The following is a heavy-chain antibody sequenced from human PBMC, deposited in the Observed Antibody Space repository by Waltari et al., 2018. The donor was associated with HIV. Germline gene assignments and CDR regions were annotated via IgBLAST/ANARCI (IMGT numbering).Heavy chain of an antibody. CDR2: IIPMFGTA. CDR3: ARGKDSSSWYHDSHYYGMDV. CDR1: GGTFSNHG. D-gene: IGHD6-13*01. Sequence: VQLVQSGAEVKKPGPSVKFSCKGSGGTFSNHGLSWVRQAPGQGLEWMGGIIPMFGTAKYAQKFQGRVTITADESTSTAYMEVSSLRHEDTAVYYCARGKDSSSWYHDSHYYGMDVWGQGTTVTVSS. V-gene: IGHV1-69*01. J-gene: IGHJ6*02.